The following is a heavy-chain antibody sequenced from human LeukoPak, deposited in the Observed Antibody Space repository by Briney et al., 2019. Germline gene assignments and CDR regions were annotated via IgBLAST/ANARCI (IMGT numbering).Heavy chain of an antibody. CDR1: GFTFDDYG. J-gene: IGHJ6*03. CDR3: ARAPAYYDFWSGYWAGGYYYYYYMDV. V-gene: IGHV3-20*04. CDR2: INWNGGST. D-gene: IGHD3-3*01. Sequence: PGGSLRLSCAASGFTFDDYGMSWVRQAPGKGLEWVSGINWNGGSTGYADSVKGRFTISRDNAKNSLYLQMNSLRAEDTALYYCARAPAYYDFWSGYWAGGYYYYYYMDVWGKGTTVTVSS.